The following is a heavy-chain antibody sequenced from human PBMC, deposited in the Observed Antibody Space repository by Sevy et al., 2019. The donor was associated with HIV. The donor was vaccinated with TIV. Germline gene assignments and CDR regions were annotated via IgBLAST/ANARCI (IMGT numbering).Heavy chain of an antibody. V-gene: IGHV4-59*01. CDR1: GGSISSYY. Sequence: SETLSLTCTVSGGSISSYYWSWIRQPPGKGLEWIGYIYYSGSTNYNPSLKSRVTISVDTSKNPFSLKLSSVTAADTAVYYCARLYGDYSPYYYYYYMDVWGKGTTVTVSS. J-gene: IGHJ6*03. D-gene: IGHD4-17*01. CDR3: ARLYGDYSPYYYYYYMDV. CDR2: IYYSGST.